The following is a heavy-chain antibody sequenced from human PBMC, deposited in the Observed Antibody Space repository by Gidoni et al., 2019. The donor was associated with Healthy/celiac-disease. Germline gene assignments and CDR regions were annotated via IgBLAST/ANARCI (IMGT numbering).Heavy chain of an antibody. Sequence: AASGFTFSSYWMGWVRQAPGKGREWVANIKQDGSEKYYVDSVKGRFTISRDNAKNSLYLQMNSLRAEDTAVYYCARDGSDAFDIWGQGTMVTVSS. CDR2: IKQDGSEK. V-gene: IGHV3-7*01. CDR3: ARDGSDAFDI. CDR1: GFTFSSYW. J-gene: IGHJ3*02.